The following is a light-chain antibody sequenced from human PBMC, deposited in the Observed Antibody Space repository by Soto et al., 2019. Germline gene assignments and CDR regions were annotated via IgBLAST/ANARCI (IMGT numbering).Light chain of an antibody. CDR2: EVS. V-gene: IGLV2-8*01. Sequence: QSVLTQPPSASGSPGQSVTISCTGTSSDVGGYNYVSWYQQHPGKAPKLMIYEVSKRPSGVPDRFSGSKSGNTASLTVSVLQAEDEADYYCSSYAGSNYVFGTGTKLTVL. CDR1: SSDVGGYNY. CDR3: SSYAGSNYV. J-gene: IGLJ1*01.